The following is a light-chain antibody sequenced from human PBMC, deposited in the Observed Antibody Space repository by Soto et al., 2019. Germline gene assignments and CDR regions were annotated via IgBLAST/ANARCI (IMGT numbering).Light chain of an antibody. J-gene: IGKJ1*01. CDR1: QSISHW. V-gene: IGKV1-5*01. CDR2: DAS. CDR3: QQYNTYPS. Sequence: DIQMTQSPSTLSASVGDRVTITCRASQSISHWLAWYQQKPGKAPKLLIYDASSLESGVPSRFSGGGSGTEFTLTISSLQPDDFATYYCQQYNTYPSFGQGTKVEIK.